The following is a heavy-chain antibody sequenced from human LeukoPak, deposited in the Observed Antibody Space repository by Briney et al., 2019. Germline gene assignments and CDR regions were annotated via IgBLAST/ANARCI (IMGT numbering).Heavy chain of an antibody. CDR3: ARDPTNWGFGY. J-gene: IGHJ4*02. CDR2: ISSSSSMM. V-gene: IGHV3-48*01. Sequence: QSGGSLRLSCAASGFTFSDYSMNWVRRAPGKGLEWVSYISSSSSMMYYADSVKGRFTISRDNAKKSLYLRMNSLRVEDTAVYYCARDPTNWGFGYWGQGTLVTVSS. D-gene: IGHD7-27*01. CDR1: GFTFSDYS.